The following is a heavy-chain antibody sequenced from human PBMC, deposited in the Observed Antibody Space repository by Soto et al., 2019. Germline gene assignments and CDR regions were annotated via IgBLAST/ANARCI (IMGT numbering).Heavy chain of an antibody. Sequence: GASVKVSCKVSGYTLTELSMHWVRQAPGKGLEWMGGFDPEDGETIYAQKFQGRVTMTEDTSTDTAYMELSSLRSEDTAVYYCATDLVVVVVAATHRNYWGQGTLVTVSS. CDR1: GYTLTELS. D-gene: IGHD2-15*01. V-gene: IGHV1-24*01. J-gene: IGHJ4*02. CDR3: ATDLVVVVVAATHRNY. CDR2: FDPEDGET.